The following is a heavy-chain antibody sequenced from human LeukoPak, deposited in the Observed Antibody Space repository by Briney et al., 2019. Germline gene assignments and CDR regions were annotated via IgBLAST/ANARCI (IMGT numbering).Heavy chain of an antibody. V-gene: IGHV1-2*04. J-gene: IGHJ3*02. D-gene: IGHD6-19*01. Sequence: ASVKVSCKASGYTFTGYYMHWVRQAPGQGLEWMGWINPNSGGTNYAQKFQGWVTMTRDTSISTAYMELSRLRSDDTAVYYCARVVAGYSSGWYHAFDIWGQGTMVTVSS. CDR2: INPNSGGT. CDR1: GYTFTGYY. CDR3: ARVVAGYSSGWYHAFDI.